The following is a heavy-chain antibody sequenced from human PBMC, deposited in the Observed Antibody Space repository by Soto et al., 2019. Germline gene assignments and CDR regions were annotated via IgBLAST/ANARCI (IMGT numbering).Heavy chain of an antibody. CDR2: IRWNSGRI. D-gene: IGHD6-6*01. V-gene: IGHV3-9*01. Sequence: GGSLRLSCAASGFTFDDYAMHWVRQAPGKGLEWVSGIRWNSGRIGYADSVKGRFTISRDTAKNSLYLQMNSRRAEDTVLYYCAKDIKADSSSFDYWGQGTLVTVSS. J-gene: IGHJ4*02. CDR1: GFTFDDYA. CDR3: AKDIKADSSSFDY.